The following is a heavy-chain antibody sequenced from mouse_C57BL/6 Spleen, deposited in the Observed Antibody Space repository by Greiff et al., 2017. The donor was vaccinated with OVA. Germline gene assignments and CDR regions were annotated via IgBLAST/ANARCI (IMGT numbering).Heavy chain of an antibody. Sequence: QVQLKESGAELVRPGPSVKVSCKASGYAFTNYLIEWVKQRPGQGLEWIGVINPGSGGTNYNEKFKGKAKLTADKSSITAYLQLSSLTSEDSAVYFCASSYSKGGFAYWGQGTLVTVSA. CDR3: ASSYSKGGFAY. D-gene: IGHD2-5*01. J-gene: IGHJ3*01. CDR1: GYAFTNYL. CDR2: INPGSGGT. V-gene: IGHV1-54*01.